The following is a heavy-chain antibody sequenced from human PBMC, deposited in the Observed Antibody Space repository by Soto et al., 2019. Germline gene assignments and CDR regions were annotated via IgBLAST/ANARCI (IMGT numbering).Heavy chain of an antibody. J-gene: IGHJ4*02. CDR1: GFNYNNYE. CDR2: IGDSGSPT. Sequence: PGGSLRLSCVASGFNYNNYEMNWVRQAPGKGLEWISYIGDSGSPTYYADSVEGRFTVSRDNAKNSLYLHMNSLRAEETAVYYCAREGLLEAYDFWGQGTLVTVSS. D-gene: IGHD1-1*01. CDR3: AREGLLEAYDF. V-gene: IGHV3-48*03.